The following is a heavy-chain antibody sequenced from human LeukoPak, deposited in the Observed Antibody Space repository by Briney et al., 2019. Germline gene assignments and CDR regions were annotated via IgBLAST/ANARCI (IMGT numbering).Heavy chain of an antibody. Sequence: SETLSLTCSVSGGSIISSSYYWGWIRQPPGKGLEWIGSIYYSGSTYYNPPLKSRVTISVDTSKNQFSLKLSSVTAADTAVYYCARVYGAGYDFRGAFDIWGQGTMVTVSS. CDR3: ARVYGAGYDFRGAFDI. J-gene: IGHJ3*02. CDR2: IYYSGST. D-gene: IGHD5-12*01. V-gene: IGHV4-39*07. CDR1: GGSIISSSYY.